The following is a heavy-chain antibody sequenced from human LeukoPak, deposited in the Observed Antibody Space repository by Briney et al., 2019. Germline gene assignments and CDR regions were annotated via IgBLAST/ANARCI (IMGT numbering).Heavy chain of an antibody. V-gene: IGHV3-23*01. D-gene: IGHD3-22*01. Sequence: GGSLRLSCATSGFTFSNYGMNWVRQAPGKGLFWVSAITGGGDSTYYSDSVKDRFAISRDNSKNTLFLQMNSLRAEDTALYYCAKVISSGYYYDSWGQGTLVTVSA. CDR1: GFTFSNYG. CDR3: AKVISSGYYYDS. CDR2: ITGGGDST. J-gene: IGHJ4*02.